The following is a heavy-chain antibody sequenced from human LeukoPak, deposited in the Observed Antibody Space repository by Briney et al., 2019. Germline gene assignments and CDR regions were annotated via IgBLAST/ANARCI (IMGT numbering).Heavy chain of an antibody. CDR3: ARVGRGYGSFYFDY. D-gene: IGHD4-17*01. Sequence: PSETLSLTCAVSGVSISSGGYSWSWIRQPPGKGLEWIGYIYHSGSTYYNPSLKSRVTISVDRSKNQFSLKLSPVTAADTAVYYCARVGRGYGSFYFDYWGQGTLVTVSS. CDR1: GVSISSGGYS. CDR2: IYHSGST. J-gene: IGHJ4*02. V-gene: IGHV4-30-2*01.